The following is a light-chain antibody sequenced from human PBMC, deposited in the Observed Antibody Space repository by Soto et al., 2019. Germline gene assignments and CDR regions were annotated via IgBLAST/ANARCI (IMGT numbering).Light chain of an antibody. J-gene: IGKJ1*01. CDR3: QQSYSTPRT. CDR1: QSISSW. CDR2: GAS. Sequence: DIHMTQSPSTLSASVGDRVTITCRASQSISSWLAWYKQKPGKAPKLLIYGASSLESGVPSRFSGSGSATEFTLTISSLQPDDFATYYCQQSYSTPRTFGQGTKVDIK. V-gene: IGKV1-5*01.